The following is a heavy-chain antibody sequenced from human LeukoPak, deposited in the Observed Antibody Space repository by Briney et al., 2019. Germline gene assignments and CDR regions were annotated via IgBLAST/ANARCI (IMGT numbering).Heavy chain of an antibody. Sequence: SETLSLTCTVSGGSISGYYWSWIRQPPGKGLEWIGYIYNTVSTNSNPSLKSRVTISEDTSKNQSSLKLTSVTAADTAVYYCARSAAGTNYYYYYYMDVWGKGTTVTVSS. CDR2: IYNTVST. D-gene: IGHD6-13*01. V-gene: IGHV4-59*01. J-gene: IGHJ6*03. CDR3: ARSAAGTNYYYYYYMDV. CDR1: GGSISGYY.